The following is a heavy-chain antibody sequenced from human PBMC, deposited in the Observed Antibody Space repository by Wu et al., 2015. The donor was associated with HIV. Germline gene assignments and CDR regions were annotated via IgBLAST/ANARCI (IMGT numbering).Heavy chain of an antibody. CDR2: IIPMFKRP. CDR3: IRNVPLLGQV. Sequence: QVQLIQSGPEMKRPGSSLKVSCKVSGGTFDSFAVSWVRQIPGQGLQWLGGIIPMFKRPNYAGQFEHRLKITVDESSASVYLELRGLKSGDTAYYYCIRNVPLLGQVWGQGTLITVSS. CDR1: GGTFDSFA. J-gene: IGHJ4*02. D-gene: IGHD2-15*01. V-gene: IGHV1-69*13.